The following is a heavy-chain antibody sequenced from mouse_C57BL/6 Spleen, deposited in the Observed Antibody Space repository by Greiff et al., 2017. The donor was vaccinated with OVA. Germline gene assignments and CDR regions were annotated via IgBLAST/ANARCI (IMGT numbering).Heavy chain of an antibody. CDR2: INYDGSST. CDR3: AREGNDNGYFDV. CDR1: GFTFSDYY. Sequence: EVKLMESEGGLVQPGSSMKLSCTASGFTFSDYYMAWVRQVPEKGLEWVANINYDGSSTYSLDSLKSRFILSRDNAKNSLYLQMSSLKSEDTATYYCAREGNDNGYFDVWGTGTTVTVSS. J-gene: IGHJ1*03. V-gene: IGHV5-16*01. D-gene: IGHD2-4*01.